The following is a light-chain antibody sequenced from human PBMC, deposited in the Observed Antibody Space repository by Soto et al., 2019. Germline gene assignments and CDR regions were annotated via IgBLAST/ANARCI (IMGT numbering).Light chain of an antibody. CDR1: TSNVGAGND. J-gene: IGLJ1*01. CDR2: NNI. V-gene: IGLV1-40*01. Sequence: QSVLTQPPSVSGAPGQRVTISCTGSTSNVGAGNDVHWYQHLPGTAPKLLIYNNINRPSGVPDRFSGSKSATSASLAITGLQAEDEADYYCQSYDSRLTGYVFGTGTQLTVL. CDR3: QSYDSRLTGYV.